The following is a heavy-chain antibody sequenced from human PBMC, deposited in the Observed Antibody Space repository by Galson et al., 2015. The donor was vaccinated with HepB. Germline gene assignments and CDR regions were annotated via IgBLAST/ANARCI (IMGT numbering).Heavy chain of an antibody. J-gene: IGHJ6*02. CDR2: TYYRSKWYN. D-gene: IGHD6-13*01. CDR1: GDSVSSNSAA. Sequence: CAISGDSVSSNSAAWNWIRQSPSSGLEWLGRTYYRSKWYNDYAVSVKSRITINPDTSKNQFSPQLNSVTPEDTAVYYCARGGGGRWSYYYYGMDVWGQGTTVTVSS. V-gene: IGHV6-1*01. CDR3: ARGGGGRWSYYYYGMDV.